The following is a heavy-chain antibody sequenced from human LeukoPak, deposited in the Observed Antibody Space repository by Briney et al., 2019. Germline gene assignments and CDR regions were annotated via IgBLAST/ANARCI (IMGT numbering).Heavy chain of an antibody. V-gene: IGHV4-30-2*01. CDR3: ARASALGYPSLDS. J-gene: IGHJ5*01. CDR2: MYHSGST. CDR1: GGSISSGGYC. Sequence: SQTLSLTCAVSGGSISSGGYCWSFIRQPPGKRLEWIGYMYHSGSTYYNPPLNRRVTISVDRTNNHFFLKLSSVTAADTAVYYCARASALGYPSLDSWGPGTLVTVSS. D-gene: IGHD7-27*01.